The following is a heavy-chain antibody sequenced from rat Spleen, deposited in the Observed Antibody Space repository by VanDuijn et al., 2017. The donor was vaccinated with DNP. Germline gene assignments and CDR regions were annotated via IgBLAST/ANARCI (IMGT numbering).Heavy chain of an antibody. CDR3: ARDLGWEDY. CDR1: LTSYN. J-gene: IGHJ2*01. Sequence: LTSYNVHWVRQPPGKGLEWIAAISSGGTTYYNSALKSRLSISRDTSKSQVFLKMNSLQTEDIATYYCARDLGWEDYWGQGVMVTVSS. D-gene: IGHD5-1*01. V-gene: IGHV2-6*01. CDR2: ISSGGTT.